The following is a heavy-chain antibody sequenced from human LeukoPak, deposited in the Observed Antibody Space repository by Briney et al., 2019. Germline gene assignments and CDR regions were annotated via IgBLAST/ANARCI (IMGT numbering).Heavy chain of an antibody. CDR1: GGIFSSYT. D-gene: IGHD2-15*01. Sequence: ASVKVSCKASGGIFSSYTISWVRQAPGQGLEWMGRIIPILGIANYAQKFQGRVTITADKSTSTAYMELSSLRSEDTAVYYCASRSLLYAFDISGQGTMVTVSS. CDR2: IIPILGIA. V-gene: IGHV1-69*02. CDR3: ASRSLLYAFDI. J-gene: IGHJ3*02.